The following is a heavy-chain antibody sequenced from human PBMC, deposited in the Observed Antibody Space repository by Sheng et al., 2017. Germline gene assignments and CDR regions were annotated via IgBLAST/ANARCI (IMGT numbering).Heavy chain of an antibody. V-gene: IGHV3-72*01. J-gene: IGHJ6*03. Sequence: EVQLVESGGGLVQPGGALRLSCAASGFTFSDHYMDWVRQAPGKGLEWVGRIRKTSQGSTTEYAASVKGRFTISRDDSKNSLYLQMNSLKTEDTAVYHCCRSEVDPSDFYMDVWGKGTTVTVSS. D-gene: IGHD3-9*01. CDR2: IRKTSQGSTT. CDR1: GFTFSDHY. CDR3: CRSEVDPSDFYMDV.